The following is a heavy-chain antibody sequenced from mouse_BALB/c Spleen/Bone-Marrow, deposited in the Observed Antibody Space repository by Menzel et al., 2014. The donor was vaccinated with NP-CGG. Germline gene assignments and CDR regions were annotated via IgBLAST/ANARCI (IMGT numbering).Heavy chain of an antibody. CDR1: GYTFTSYW. J-gene: IGHJ2*01. Sequence: QVQLKQSGAELVKPGASVKLSCKASGYTFTSYWMHWVKQRPGQGLEWIGEINPSNGRTNYNEKFKSKATLTADKSSSTAYMQLSSLTSEDSAVYYCARGGFDYWGQGTTLTVSS. V-gene: IGHV1S81*02. CDR2: INPSNGRT. CDR3: ARGGFDY.